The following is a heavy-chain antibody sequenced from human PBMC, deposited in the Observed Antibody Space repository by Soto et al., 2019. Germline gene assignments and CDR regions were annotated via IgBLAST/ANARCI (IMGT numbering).Heavy chain of an antibody. Sequence: EVQLLESGGGLVQPRGSLRLSCAASGFTFSSYAMSWVRQAPGKGLEWVSAISGSGGSTYYADSVKGRFTISRDNSKNTLYLQMNSLRAEDTAVYYCATLPGIAVAGFDYWGQGTLVTVSS. CDR3: ATLPGIAVAGFDY. J-gene: IGHJ4*02. CDR1: GFTFSSYA. D-gene: IGHD6-19*01. V-gene: IGHV3-23*01. CDR2: ISGSGGST.